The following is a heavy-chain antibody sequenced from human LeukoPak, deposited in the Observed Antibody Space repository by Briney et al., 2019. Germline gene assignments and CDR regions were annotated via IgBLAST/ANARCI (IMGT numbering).Heavy chain of an antibody. V-gene: IGHV3-21*01. CDR2: ISSSSSYI. D-gene: IGHD5-12*01. CDR3: ACTTGYDFSSYYYYYMDV. J-gene: IGHJ6*03. Sequence: GGSLRLSCAASGFTFSSYSMNWVRQAPGKGLEWVSSISSSSSYIYCADSVKGRFTISRDNAKNSQYLQMNSLRAEDTAVYYCACTTGYDFSSYYYYYMDVWGKGTTVTVSS. CDR1: GFTFSSYS.